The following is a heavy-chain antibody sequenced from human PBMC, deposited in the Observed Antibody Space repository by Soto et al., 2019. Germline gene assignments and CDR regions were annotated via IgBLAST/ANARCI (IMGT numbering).Heavy chain of an antibody. CDR1: GFPFSHFA. J-gene: IGHJ4*02. CDR2: ISASGSTT. D-gene: IGHD4-17*01. V-gene: IGHV3-23*01. Sequence: QLLESGGGLVKPGGSLRLSCAASGFPFSHFAMGWVRQAPGKGLEWVSIISASGSTTYYPDPVRGRFTVSRDNSKSTLYLQMNTLKADDTALYYCAKLDETTVIVTGYFDSWGQGTLVTVSS. CDR3: AKLDETTVIVTGYFDS.